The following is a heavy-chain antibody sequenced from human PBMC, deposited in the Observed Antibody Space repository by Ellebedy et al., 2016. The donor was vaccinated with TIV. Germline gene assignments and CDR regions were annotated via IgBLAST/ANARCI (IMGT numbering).Heavy chain of an antibody. V-gene: IGHV4-34*01. J-gene: IGHJ1*01. CDR1: GGSFNRYY. CDR2: INHSGST. D-gene: IGHD5-18*01. CDR3: ARGRGSSYDLPFQH. Sequence: SETLSLXXAVYGGSFNRYYWSWIRQPPGKGLEWIGEINHSGSTNYIPSLKSRVTISVDTSKNQFSLKLSSVTAADTAVYYCARGRGSSYDLPFQHWGQGTLVTVSS.